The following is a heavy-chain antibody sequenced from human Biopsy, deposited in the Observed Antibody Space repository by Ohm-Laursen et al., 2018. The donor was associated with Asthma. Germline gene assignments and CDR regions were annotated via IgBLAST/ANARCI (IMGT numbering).Heavy chain of an antibody. J-gene: IGHJ4*02. D-gene: IGHD4-17*01. CDR3: ARPRWGPYGY. CDR1: GFTFSSYS. CDR2: ISSSSSTI. V-gene: IGHV3-48*02. Sequence: SLRLSCAASGFTFSSYSMNWVRQAPGKGLEWVSYISSSSSTIYYADSVKGRFTISRDNAKNSLYLQMDSLRDEDTAAYYCARPRWGPYGYWGQGTLVTVSS.